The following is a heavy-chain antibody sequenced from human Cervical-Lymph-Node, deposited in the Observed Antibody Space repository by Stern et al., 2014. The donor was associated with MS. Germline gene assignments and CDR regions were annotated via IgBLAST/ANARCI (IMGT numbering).Heavy chain of an antibody. CDR3: ARKSHSHGWYYIDD. CDR1: SGSINNNHW. J-gene: IGHJ4*02. V-gene: IGHV4-4*02. D-gene: IGHD6-19*01. CDR2: VFRSGST. Sequence: QLQLQESGPGLVKPSGTLSLTCVVSSGSINNNHWWIWVRQAPGKGLECIGEVFRSGSTNYNPSPKSPVTMSKNRSTDQFSLTFPSVTAAGTAMLYWARKSHSHGWYYIDDWGLGILVTVSS.